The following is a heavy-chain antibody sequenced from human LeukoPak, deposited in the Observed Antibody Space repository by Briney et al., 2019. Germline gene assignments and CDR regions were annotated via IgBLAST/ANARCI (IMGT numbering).Heavy chain of an antibody. CDR2: IRTKANNYAT. D-gene: IGHD1-26*01. V-gene: IGHV3-73*01. Sequence: GGSLRLSCAASGFNLSGSTMHWVRQASAKGLEWVGRIRTKANNYATTYAASVKGRFTISRDDSKNMVYLQMNSLKTEDTAVYYCARGTTNSGSFDDAFDIWGQGTMVTVSS. J-gene: IGHJ3*02. CDR1: GFNLSGST. CDR3: ARGTTNSGSFDDAFDI.